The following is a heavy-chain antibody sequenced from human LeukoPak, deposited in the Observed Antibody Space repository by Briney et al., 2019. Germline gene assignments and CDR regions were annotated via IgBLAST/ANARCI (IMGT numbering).Heavy chain of an antibody. Sequence: GGSLRLSCAASGFTVSNNYMSWVRQAPGKGLEWVSVIYSGGTTYYADSVKGRFTISRDNSKNTLYLQMNSLRAEDTAVYYCARDRDDYGDYVFDYWGQGTLVTVSS. CDR1: GFTVSNNY. CDR2: IYSGGTT. J-gene: IGHJ4*02. CDR3: ARDRDDYGDYVFDY. V-gene: IGHV3-53*01. D-gene: IGHD4-17*01.